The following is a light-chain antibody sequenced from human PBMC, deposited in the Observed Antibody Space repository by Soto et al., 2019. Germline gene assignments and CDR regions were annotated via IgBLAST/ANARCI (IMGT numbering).Light chain of an antibody. V-gene: IGKV3-20*01. J-gene: IGKJ1*01. CDR1: QSVSSSY. CDR2: GAS. Sequence: EIVLTQSPATLSLSPGERATLSCRASQSVSSSYLAWYQQKPGQAPRPLIYGASSRAIGIPDRFSGSGSGTDFTLTISRLEPEDFAVYYCQQYGSSPWTFGQGTKVDI. CDR3: QQYGSSPWT.